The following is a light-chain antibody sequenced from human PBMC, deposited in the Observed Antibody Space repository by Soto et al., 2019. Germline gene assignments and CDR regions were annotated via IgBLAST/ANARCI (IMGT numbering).Light chain of an antibody. Sequence: EIVLTQSPGTLSLSPGERATLSCRASQSVSSSYLAWYQQKPGQAPRLLIFGASSRATGIPDRLSGSGSGTDFTLTISRLEPEDVAVYYCQQYGSSRFFTFGPGTKVDIK. V-gene: IGKV3-20*01. J-gene: IGKJ3*01. CDR2: GAS. CDR3: QQYGSSRFFT. CDR1: QSVSSSY.